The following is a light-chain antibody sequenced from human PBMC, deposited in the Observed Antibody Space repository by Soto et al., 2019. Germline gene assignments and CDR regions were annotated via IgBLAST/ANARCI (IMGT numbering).Light chain of an antibody. CDR3: QQYGSSSYT. J-gene: IGKJ2*01. Sequence: EIVLTQSPGTLSLSPGERATLSCRASQSISSSYLAWYQQKPGQAPRLLIYAASSLATGRPDRFNGSGCGTDFTLTISRLEPEDFAVYYCQQYGSSSYTFGQGTQWAIK. CDR1: QSISSSY. V-gene: IGKV3-20*01. CDR2: AAS.